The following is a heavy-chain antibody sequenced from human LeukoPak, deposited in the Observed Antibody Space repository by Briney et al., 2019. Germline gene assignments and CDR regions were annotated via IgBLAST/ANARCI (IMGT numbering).Heavy chain of an antibody. D-gene: IGHD5-18*01. CDR2: ISYDGSNR. CDR1: GFTFSSYA. CDR3: ARGYSYGASGFDY. V-gene: IGHV3-30*04. J-gene: IGHJ4*02. Sequence: GGSLRLSCAASGFTFSSYAMHWVRQAPGKGLEWVAAISYDGSNRYYADSVKGRFTLSRDNSKNTLYLQMNSLRAEDTAVYYCARGYSYGASGFDYWGQGTLVTVSS.